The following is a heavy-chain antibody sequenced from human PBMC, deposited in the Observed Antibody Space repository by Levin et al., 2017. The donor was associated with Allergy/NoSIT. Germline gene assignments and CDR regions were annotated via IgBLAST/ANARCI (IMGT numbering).Heavy chain of an antibody. CDR3: ARDRSSGWYPGWFDP. CDR2: IYYSGST. D-gene: IGHD6-19*01. CDR1: GGSISSYY. J-gene: IGHJ5*02. V-gene: IGHV4-59*01. Sequence: SQTLSLTCTVSGGSISSYYWSWIRQPPGKGLEWIGYIYYSGSTNYNPSLKSRVTISVDTSKNQFSLKLSSVTAADTAVYYCARDRSSGWYPGWFDPWGQGTLVTVSS.